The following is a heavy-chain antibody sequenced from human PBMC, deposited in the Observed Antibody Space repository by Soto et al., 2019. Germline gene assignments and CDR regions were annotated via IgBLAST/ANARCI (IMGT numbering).Heavy chain of an antibody. CDR3: AKPIEAAGSTNWYFDL. Sequence: EVQLLESGGGLVQPGGSLRLSCAASGFTFSNYAMSWVRQALGKGLEWVSAIRSSGDNTYYADSVKGRFTISRDNSKNTLYLQMNSLGAEDTAVYYCAKPIEAAGSTNWYFDLWGRGTLVTVSS. J-gene: IGHJ2*01. D-gene: IGHD6-13*01. V-gene: IGHV3-23*01. CDR1: GFTFSNYA. CDR2: IRSSGDNT.